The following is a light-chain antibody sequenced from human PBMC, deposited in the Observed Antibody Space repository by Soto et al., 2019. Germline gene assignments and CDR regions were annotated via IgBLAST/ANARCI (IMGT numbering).Light chain of an antibody. J-gene: IGKJ1*01. V-gene: IGKV1-5*01. CDR1: QSISTW. CDR2: DAS. Sequence: DIQMTQSPSTLSASVGDRVTITCRASQSISTWLAWYQQKPGKAPKFLIYDASALESGVPSRFSGSGSGTEFTLTISSLQPDDFATYYCQQYNSYSWTFGQGTKGGYQ. CDR3: QQYNSYSWT.